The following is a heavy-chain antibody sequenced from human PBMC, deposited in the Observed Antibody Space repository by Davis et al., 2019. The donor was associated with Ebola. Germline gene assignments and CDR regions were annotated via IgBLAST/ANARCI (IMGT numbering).Heavy chain of an antibody. CDR1: GFTVSSNY. V-gene: IGHV3-11*01. Sequence: PGGSLRLSCAASGFTVSSNYMSWVRQAPGKGLEWVSYISSSGSTIYYADSVKGRFTISRDNAKNSLYLQMNSLRAEDTAVYYCARTLSAAFRWRVNYYYGMDVWGQGTTVTVSS. CDR3: ARTLSAAFRWRVNYYYGMDV. D-gene: IGHD2-2*01. CDR2: ISSSGSTI. J-gene: IGHJ6*02.